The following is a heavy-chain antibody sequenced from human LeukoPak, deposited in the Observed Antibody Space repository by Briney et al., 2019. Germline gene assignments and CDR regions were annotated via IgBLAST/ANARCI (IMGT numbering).Heavy chain of an antibody. CDR2: INHRGST. J-gene: IGHJ6*03. D-gene: IGHD5-18*01. V-gene: IGHV4-34*01. CDR3: ARVGYSYVINDWSRTGLGAYPTKYYYHMDV. Sequence: PSESLSLTCAVYGASVSGYYWSWIRQPPGKGLGWIGEINHRGSTNYNTSPKSRVTISGGTYKNQFSLRLSSVTAAETAVYFCARVGYSYVINDWSRTGLGAYPTKYYYHMDVWGKGTTVTVSS. CDR1: GASVSGYY.